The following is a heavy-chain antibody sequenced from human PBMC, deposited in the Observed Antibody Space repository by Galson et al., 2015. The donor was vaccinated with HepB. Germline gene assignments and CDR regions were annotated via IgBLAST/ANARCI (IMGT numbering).Heavy chain of an antibody. CDR2: IRSKAYGGTT. V-gene: IGHV3-49*04. Sequence: SLRLSCAASGFTFSNAWMSWVRQAPGKGLEWVGFIRSKAYGGTTEYAASVKGRFTISRDDSKSIAYLQMNSLKTEDTAVYYCTRGITIFGVVPWFDPWGQGTLATVSS. CDR1: GFTFSNAW. CDR3: TRGITIFGVVPWFDP. D-gene: IGHD3-3*01. J-gene: IGHJ5*02.